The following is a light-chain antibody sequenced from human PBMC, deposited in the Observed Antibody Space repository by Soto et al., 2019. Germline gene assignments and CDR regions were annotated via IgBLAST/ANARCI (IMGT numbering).Light chain of an antibody. J-gene: IGKJ1*01. CDR2: DAS. V-gene: IGKV1-5*01. CDR1: QSICSW. Sequence: DIQMTQSPSTLSASVGDRVTITCRASQSICSWLAWYQQKPGKATKLLIYDASSLERGVPSRFSGSGSGTEFTLTVSSLQPDDVATYYCQQYNSYSWTCGQGTKVEIK. CDR3: QQYNSYSWT.